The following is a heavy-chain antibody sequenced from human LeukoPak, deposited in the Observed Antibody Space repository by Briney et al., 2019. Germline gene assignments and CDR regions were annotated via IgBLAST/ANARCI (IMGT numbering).Heavy chain of an antibody. CDR2: IYYSGST. CDR3: ARDRKGKYCSSPSCYSYYYYYGMDV. D-gene: IGHD2-2*01. CDR1: GGSISSGGYY. J-gene: IGHJ6*02. V-gene: IGHV4-31*03. Sequence: PSETLSLTCTVSGGSISSGGYYWSWIRRPPGKGLEWIAYIYYSGSTYYNPSLKRRFTISVDTSKNQFSLKLSSVTPADTAVYYCARDRKGKYCSSPSCYSYYYYYGMDVWGQGTTVTVSS.